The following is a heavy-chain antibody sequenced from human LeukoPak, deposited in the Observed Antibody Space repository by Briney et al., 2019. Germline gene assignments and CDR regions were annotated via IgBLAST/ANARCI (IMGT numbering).Heavy chain of an antibody. V-gene: IGHV3-23*01. CDR2: ISGSGGST. CDR1: GFSFSSYA. D-gene: IGHD3-22*01. Sequence: GGSLRLSCAASGFSFSSYAMSWVRQAPGKGLEWVSVISGSGGSTNYADSVKGRVTVSRDNSKCTLYLQMNSLRAEDTAVYYCAKSSYYDSSGYYREYYFDYWGQGTLVTVSS. CDR3: AKSSYYDSSGYYREYYFDY. J-gene: IGHJ4*02.